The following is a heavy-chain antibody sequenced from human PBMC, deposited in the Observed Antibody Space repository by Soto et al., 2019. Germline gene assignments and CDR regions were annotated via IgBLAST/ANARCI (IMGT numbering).Heavy chain of an antibody. V-gene: IGHV1-2*04. D-gene: IGHD2-15*01. CDR3: ARDTGCSGASCYSPLKNTVGRYGMDV. Sequence: GASVKVSCKASGYTFTGYYMHWVRQAPGQGLEWMGWINPNSGGTNYAQKFQGWVTMTRDTSISTAYMELSRLRSDDTAVYYCARDTGCSGASCYSPLKNTVGRYGMDVWGQGTTVTVSS. CDR2: INPNSGGT. J-gene: IGHJ6*02. CDR1: GYTFTGYY.